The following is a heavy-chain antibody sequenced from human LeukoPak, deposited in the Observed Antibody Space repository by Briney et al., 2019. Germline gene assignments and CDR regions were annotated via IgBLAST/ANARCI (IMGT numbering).Heavy chain of an antibody. CDR3: VRDYLDSSGAHYDY. D-gene: IGHD3-22*01. CDR2: INGESEK. Sequence: PGGSLRLSCAASGFTFSSYWMSWVRQAPGKGLECVANINGESEKRYVDSVKGRFTISRDNAKNSLYLQMNSLRVEDTAIYYCVRDYLDSSGAHYDYWGQGTLVTVSS. J-gene: IGHJ4*02. V-gene: IGHV3-7*01. CDR1: GFTFSSYW.